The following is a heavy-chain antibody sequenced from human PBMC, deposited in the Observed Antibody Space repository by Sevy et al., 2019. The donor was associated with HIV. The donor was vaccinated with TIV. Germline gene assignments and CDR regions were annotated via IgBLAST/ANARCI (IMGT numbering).Heavy chain of an antibody. Sequence: SETLSLTCSVSGNSLSSDDYYWSWVRQPPGKGLEWIAYFFHSDSPKYRPSLKSRLTISIDTSKNLFSLKVTSVTAADSAVYYCALSQNVDSAPFDDWGQGTPVTVSS. CDR2: FFHSDSP. J-gene: IGHJ4*02. V-gene: IGHV4-30-4*08. D-gene: IGHD5-18*01. CDR1: GNSLSSDDYY. CDR3: ALSQNVDSAPFDD.